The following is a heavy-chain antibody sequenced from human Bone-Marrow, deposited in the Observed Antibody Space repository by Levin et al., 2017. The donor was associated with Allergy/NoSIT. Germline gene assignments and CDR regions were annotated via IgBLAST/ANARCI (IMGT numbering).Heavy chain of an antibody. Sequence: SETLSLTCSVSGASSHNYFWSWIRQPPGKGLEWIGYVYFSGSTKYNPSLKSRVTMSIDMSKNQFSLTLTSVTAADTAVYFCARSTSKLNFYDYGMDVWGQGTTVTVSS. CDR3: ARSTSKLNFYDYGMDV. D-gene: IGHD2-2*01. V-gene: IGHV4-59*01. CDR1: GASSHNYF. J-gene: IGHJ6*02. CDR2: VYFSGST.